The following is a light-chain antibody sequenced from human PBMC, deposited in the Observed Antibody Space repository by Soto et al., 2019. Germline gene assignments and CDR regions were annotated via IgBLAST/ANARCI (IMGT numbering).Light chain of an antibody. CDR3: QQYGSS. CDR1: QSVSDTY. V-gene: IGKV3-20*01. J-gene: IGKJ5*01. CDR2: GAS. Sequence: EIVLTQSPGTLSLSPGERATLSCRASQSVSDTYLAWYQQKPGQAPRLLIYGASSRATGIPDRFSGSGSGTDFTLTISRLEPEDFAVYYCQQYGSSFGQGTRLEIK.